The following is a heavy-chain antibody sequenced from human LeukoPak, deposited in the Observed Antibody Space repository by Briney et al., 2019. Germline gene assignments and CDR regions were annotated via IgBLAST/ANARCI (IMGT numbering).Heavy chain of an antibody. CDR1: GFTFSSYA. CDR3: AKPSGYYYYYGMDV. D-gene: IGHD6-19*01. CDR2: ISYDGSNK. Sequence: QPGRSLRLSCAASGFTFSSYAMHWVRQAPGKGLEWVAVISYDGSNKYYADSVKGRFTISRDNSKNTLYLQMNSLRAEDTAVYYCAKPSGYYYYYGMDVWGQGTTVTVSS. V-gene: IGHV3-30-3*02. J-gene: IGHJ6*02.